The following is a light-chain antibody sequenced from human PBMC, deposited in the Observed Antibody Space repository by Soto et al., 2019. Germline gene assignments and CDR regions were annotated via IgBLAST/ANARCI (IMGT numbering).Light chain of an antibody. CDR3: QHYNSYSEA. CDR2: KAS. CDR1: QRISTW. J-gene: IGKJ1*01. Sequence: DIQMTQSPSTLSASVGDGVTITCRASQRISTWVAWYQQKPGKAPKLLIYKASTLKSGVPSRVSGSGSGTEFTLTISSLQPDDFATDDCQHYNSYSEAFGQGTKVDIK. V-gene: IGKV1-5*03.